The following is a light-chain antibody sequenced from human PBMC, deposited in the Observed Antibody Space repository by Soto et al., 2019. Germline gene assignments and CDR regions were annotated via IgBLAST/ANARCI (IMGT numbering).Light chain of an antibody. V-gene: IGKV1-16*02. Sequence: DIQMTQSPSSLSASVGDRVTITCRASQDIRNYLAWFQLKPGKAPKSLIYGGSSLQSGVPSNFSGSGFGTDFTLTISSLQPEDVATYYCQQYSSYPITFGQGTRLEIE. CDR3: QQYSSYPIT. CDR2: GGS. J-gene: IGKJ5*01. CDR1: QDIRNY.